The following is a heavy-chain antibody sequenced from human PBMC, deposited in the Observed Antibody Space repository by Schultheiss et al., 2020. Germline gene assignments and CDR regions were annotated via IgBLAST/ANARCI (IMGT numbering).Heavy chain of an antibody. CDR2: IIPIFGTA. CDR1: GGTFSSYA. J-gene: IGHJ6*02. CDR3: ATQGDIVVVPAGGFGMDV. D-gene: IGHD2-2*01. Sequence: SVKVSCKASGGTFSSYAISWVRQAPGQGLEWMGGIIPIFGTANYAQKFQGRVTITADESTSTAYMELSSLRSEDTAVYYCATQGDIVVVPAGGFGMDVWGQGTTVTVSS. V-gene: IGHV1-69*13.